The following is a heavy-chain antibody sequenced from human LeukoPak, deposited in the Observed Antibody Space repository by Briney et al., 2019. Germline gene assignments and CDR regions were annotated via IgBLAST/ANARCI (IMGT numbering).Heavy chain of an antibody. V-gene: IGHV1-2*02. D-gene: IGHD5-18*01. Sequence: ASVKVSCKASGYTFTGYYMHWARQAPGQGLEWMGWINPNSGGTNYAQKFQGRVTMTRDTSFSTSYMELSRMRSDDTAVYYCARDLLQLWSQRPDYGMDVWGQGTTVTVSS. CDR3: ARDLLQLWSQRPDYGMDV. J-gene: IGHJ6*02. CDR1: GYTFTGYY. CDR2: INPNSGGT.